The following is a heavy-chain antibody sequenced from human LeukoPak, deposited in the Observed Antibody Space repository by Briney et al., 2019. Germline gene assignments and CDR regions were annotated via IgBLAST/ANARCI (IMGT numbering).Heavy chain of an antibody. CDR2: ISGSGGTT. CDR1: GFTFNSYA. V-gene: IGHV3-23*01. CDR3: AKGVVDYYDSSGYYPSDL. D-gene: IGHD3-22*01. Sequence: GGSLRLSCAGFGFTFNSYAMTWVRQAPGKGLKWVSGISGSGGTTYYADSVKGRFTISRDNSNNTLYLQMNSMRVEDTALYLCAKGVVDYYDSSGYYPSDLWGQGTPVAVSS. J-gene: IGHJ5*02.